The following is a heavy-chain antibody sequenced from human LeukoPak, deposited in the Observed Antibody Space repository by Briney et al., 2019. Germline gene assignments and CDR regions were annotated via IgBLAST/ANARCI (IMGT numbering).Heavy chain of an antibody. CDR2: ISYDGSNK. D-gene: IGHD2/OR15-2a*01. Sequence: PGGSLRLSCAASGFTFSGYAMHWVRQAPGRGLEWVALISYDGSNKYYTASVKGRFTISRDNSKNSLYLQINSLRAEDTAVYYCARDSIQYNFGFESFDYWGQGTLVTVSS. V-gene: IGHV3-30-3*01. J-gene: IGHJ4*02. CDR1: GFTFSGYA. CDR3: ARDSIQYNFGFESFDY.